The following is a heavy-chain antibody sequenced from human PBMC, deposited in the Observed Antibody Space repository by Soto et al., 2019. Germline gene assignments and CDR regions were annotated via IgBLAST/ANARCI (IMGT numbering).Heavy chain of an antibody. D-gene: IGHD1-7*01. CDR3: AKGEGGTTSPYYMDV. V-gene: IGHV3-7*01. CDR2: IKQDGSEK. Sequence: GGSLRLSCAASGFTFSSYWMSWVRQAPGKGLEWVANIKQDGSEKYYVDSVKGRFTISRDNAKNSLYLQMNSLRAEDTAVYYCAKGEGGTTSPYYMDVWGKGTTVTVSS. J-gene: IGHJ6*03. CDR1: GFTFSSYW.